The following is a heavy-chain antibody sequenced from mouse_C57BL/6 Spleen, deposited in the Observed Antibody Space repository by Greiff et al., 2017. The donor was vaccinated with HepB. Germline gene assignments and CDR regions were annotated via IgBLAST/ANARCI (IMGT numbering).Heavy chain of an antibody. J-gene: IGHJ1*03. CDR2: ISYSGST. CDR1: GYSITSGYD. V-gene: IGHV3-1*01. D-gene: IGHD1-1*01. CDR3: ARAKTTVSGFDV. Sequence: EVQLVESGPGMVKPSQSLSLTCTVTGYSITSGYDWHWIRHFPGNKLEWMGYISYSGSTNYNPSLKSRISITPDTSKNHFFLKLNSVTTEDTATYCCARAKTTVSGFDVWGTGTTVTVSS.